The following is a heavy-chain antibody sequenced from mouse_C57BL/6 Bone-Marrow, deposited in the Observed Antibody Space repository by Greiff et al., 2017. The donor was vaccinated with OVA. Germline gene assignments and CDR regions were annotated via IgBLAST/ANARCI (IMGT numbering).Heavy chain of an antibody. J-gene: IGHJ3*01. CDR3: ARHYFAY. Sequence: VKLQQPGAELVMPGASVKLSCKASGYTFTSYWMHWVKQRPGQGLEWIGEIDPSDSYTNYNQKFKGKSTLTVDKSSSTAYMQLSSLTSEDSAVYYCARHYFAYWGQGTLVTVSA. CDR1: GYTFTSYW. D-gene: IGHD1-1*01. CDR2: IDPSDSYT. V-gene: IGHV1-69*01.